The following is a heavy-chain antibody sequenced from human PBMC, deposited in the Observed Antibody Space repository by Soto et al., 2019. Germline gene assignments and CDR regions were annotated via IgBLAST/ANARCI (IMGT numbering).Heavy chain of an antibody. Sequence: GESLKISCKGSGYSFTSYWIGWVRQMPGKGLEWMGIIYPGDSDTRYSPSFQGQVTISADKPIGTAYLQWSSLKASDTAMYYCARHYCSSTSCYPVYYYYYGMDVWGQGTTVTVSS. V-gene: IGHV5-51*01. D-gene: IGHD2-2*01. J-gene: IGHJ6*02. CDR2: IYPGDSDT. CDR1: GYSFTSYW. CDR3: ARHYCSSTSCYPVYYYYYGMDV.